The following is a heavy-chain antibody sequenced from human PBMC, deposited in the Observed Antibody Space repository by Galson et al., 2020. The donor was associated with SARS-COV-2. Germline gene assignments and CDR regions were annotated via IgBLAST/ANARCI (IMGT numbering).Heavy chain of an antibody. Sequence: SETLSLTCAVPGGSISSSNWYTWVRQSPGKGLEWIGEIYHSGGASYNPSLKSRVTMSVDTSKNQISLKLTSVTAADTAVYFCARDSSSWSPFLQHWGQGTLVTVSS. CDR1: GGSISSSNW. J-gene: IGHJ1*01. V-gene: IGHV4-4*02. D-gene: IGHD6-13*01. CDR3: ARDSSSWSPFLQH. CDR2: IYHSGGA.